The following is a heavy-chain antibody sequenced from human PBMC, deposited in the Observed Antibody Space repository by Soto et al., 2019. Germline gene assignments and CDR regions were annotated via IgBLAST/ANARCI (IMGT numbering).Heavy chain of an antibody. D-gene: IGHD1-1*01. J-gene: IGHJ6*03. CDR1: GFTFSSYW. CDR2: IKQDGSEK. Sequence: GGSLRLSCAASGFTFSSYWMSWVRQAPGKGLEWVANIKQDGSEKYYVDSVKGRFTISRDNAKNSLYLQMNSLRAEDTAVYYCARDRDDGVDYYYYMDVWGKGTTVTVSS. V-gene: IGHV3-7*01. CDR3: ARDRDDGVDYYYYMDV.